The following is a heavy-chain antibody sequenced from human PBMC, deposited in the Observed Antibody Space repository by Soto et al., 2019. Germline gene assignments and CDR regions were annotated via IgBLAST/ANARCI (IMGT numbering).Heavy chain of an antibody. Sequence: GGSLRLSCAASGFTFSSYGMHWVRQAPGKGLEWVAVISYDGSNKYYADSVKGRFTISRDNSKNTLYLQMNSLRAEDTAVYYCAKDLHYSSGWPRYGMDVWGQGTTVTVSS. J-gene: IGHJ6*02. D-gene: IGHD6-19*01. CDR2: ISYDGSNK. V-gene: IGHV3-30*18. CDR3: AKDLHYSSGWPRYGMDV. CDR1: GFTFSSYG.